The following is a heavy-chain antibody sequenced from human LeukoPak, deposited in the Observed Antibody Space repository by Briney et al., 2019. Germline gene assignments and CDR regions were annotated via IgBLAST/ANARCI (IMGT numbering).Heavy chain of an antibody. V-gene: IGHV1-18*01. Sequence: RASVKVSCKASGYTFTSYGISWVRQAPGQGLEWMGWISAYNGNTNYAQKLQGRVTMTTDTSTSTAYMELRSLRSDDTAVYYCARDKGPVHTQNFDYWGQGTLVTVSS. J-gene: IGHJ4*02. CDR3: ARDKGPVHTQNFDY. D-gene: IGHD1-1*01. CDR2: ISAYNGNT. CDR1: GYTFTSYG.